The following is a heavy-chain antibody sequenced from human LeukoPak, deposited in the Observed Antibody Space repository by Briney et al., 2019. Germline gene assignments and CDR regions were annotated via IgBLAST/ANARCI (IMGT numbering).Heavy chain of an antibody. D-gene: IGHD6-13*01. CDR2: ISFDGSNK. CDR1: GFTFSDYY. V-gene: IGHV3-30-3*01. CDR3: ARDRSSNLYYYYDMDV. J-gene: IGHJ6*02. Sequence: PGGSLRLSCAASGFTFSDYYMTWIRQAPGKGLEWVAVISFDGSNKYYGDSVKGRFTISRDDSKNTLYLQMDSLGAEDTAVYYCARDRSSNLYYYYDMDVWGQGTTVTVSS.